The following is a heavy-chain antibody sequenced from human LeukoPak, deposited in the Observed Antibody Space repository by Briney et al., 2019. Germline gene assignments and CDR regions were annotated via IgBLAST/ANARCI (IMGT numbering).Heavy chain of an antibody. D-gene: IGHD3-10*01. CDR1: GFTFSSYG. V-gene: IGHV3-33*01. Sequence: GRSLRLSCAASGFTFSSYGMHWVRQAPGKGLEWVEVIWYDGSNKYYADSVKGRFTISRDNSKNTLYLQMNSLRAEDTAVYYCARRALWFGELLYSDYYYYYGMDVRGKGTTVTVSS. CDR3: ARRALWFGELLYSDYYYYYGMDV. CDR2: IWYDGSNK. J-gene: IGHJ6*04.